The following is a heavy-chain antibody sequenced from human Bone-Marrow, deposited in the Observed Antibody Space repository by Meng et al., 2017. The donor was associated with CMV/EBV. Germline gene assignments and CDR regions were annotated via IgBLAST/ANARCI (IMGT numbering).Heavy chain of an antibody. CDR3: ARSPIVATNFDY. CDR2: ISSSSSYI. CDR1: GFTFSNAW. D-gene: IGHD5-12*01. V-gene: IGHV3-21*01. J-gene: IGHJ4*02. Sequence: GGSLRLSCAASGFTFSNAWMNWVRQAPGKGLEWVSSISSSSSYIYYADSVKGRFTIPRDNAKNSLYLQMNSLRAEDTAVYYCARSPIVATNFDYWGQGTLVTVSS.